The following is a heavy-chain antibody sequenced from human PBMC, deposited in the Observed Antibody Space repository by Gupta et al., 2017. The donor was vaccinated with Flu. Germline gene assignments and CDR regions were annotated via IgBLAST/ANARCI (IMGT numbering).Heavy chain of an antibody. CDR3: ARGVYDVWSGETTPNWFGP. D-gene: IGHD3-3*01. CDR1: GYTFPSYD. CDR2: MNPNGGNA. J-gene: IGHJ5*02. Sequence: QVQLVQSGAEVKKPWAAVKVSGKASGYTFPSYDNHWVRQAPGQGHEWMGWMNPNGGNAGYAQKFQGRVTIPRNTSINTAYMELSSLRSEDTAVYYCARGVYDVWSGETTPNWFGPWGQGTLVTVAA. V-gene: IGHV1-8*01.